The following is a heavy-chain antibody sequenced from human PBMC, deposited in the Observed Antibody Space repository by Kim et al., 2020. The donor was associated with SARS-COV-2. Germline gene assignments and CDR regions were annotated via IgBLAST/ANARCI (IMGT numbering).Heavy chain of an antibody. CDR3: ARGATVYH. J-gene: IGHJ1*01. D-gene: IGHD1-26*01. Sequence: GGSLRLSCAASGFMFSDYFMTWMRQAPGKGLEWVSYITKDSTYTLYADSVRGRFTISRDNANNLLFLQMNSLTSEDTAIYYCARGATVYHWGQGTLVTVS. CDR2: ITKDSTYT. CDR1: GFMFSDYF. V-gene: IGHV3-11*05.